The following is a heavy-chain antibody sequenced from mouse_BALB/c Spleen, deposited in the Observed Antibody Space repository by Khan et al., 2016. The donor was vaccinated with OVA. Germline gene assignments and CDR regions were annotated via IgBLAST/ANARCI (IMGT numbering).Heavy chain of an antibody. CDR1: GYSFTDFA. J-gene: IGHJ3*01. D-gene: IGHD1-3*01. Sequence: QVQLKQSGAELVRPGVSVRISCKGSGYSFTDFAMHWVKQSHAKSLEWIGVISTYYGDADYNQKFRGKATMTVDKSSSTAYMKLARLTSEDSAIYSCARGSGNSRFAYWGQGTLVTVSA. V-gene: IGHV1S137*01. CDR2: ISTYYGDA. CDR3: ARGSGNSRFAY.